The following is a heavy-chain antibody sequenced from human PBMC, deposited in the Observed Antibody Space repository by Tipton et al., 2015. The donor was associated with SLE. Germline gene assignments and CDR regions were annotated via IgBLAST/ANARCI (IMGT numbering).Heavy chain of an antibody. Sequence: SLRLSCAASGLTFSGYAMNWVRQAPGEGLEWVSAISGDGDNTYSIDSVEGRFTVSRDNFKNTLYLQINSLRAEDTAAYYCARSRGYNNIFDSGGSRDGFDIWGQGTMVTVSS. D-gene: IGHD2-15*01. CDR3: ARSRGYNNIFDSGGSRDGFDI. CDR2: ISGDGDNT. V-gene: IGHV3-23*01. CDR1: GLTFSGYA. J-gene: IGHJ3*02.